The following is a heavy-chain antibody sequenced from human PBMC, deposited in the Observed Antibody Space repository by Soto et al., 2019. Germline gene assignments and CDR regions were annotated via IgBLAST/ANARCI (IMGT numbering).Heavy chain of an antibody. CDR2: ISDSGGST. CDR1: GFTFSRYA. CDR3: AKRVEYSSSTHYFGS. D-gene: IGHD6-6*01. Sequence: PGGSLRLSCAASGFTFSRYAMSWVRQAPGKGLEWVSAISDSGGSTYYADSVKGRFTISRDNSKNTLYLQMNSLRAEDTAVYYCAKRVEYSSSTHYFGSWGQGTLVTVSS. J-gene: IGHJ4*02. V-gene: IGHV3-23*01.